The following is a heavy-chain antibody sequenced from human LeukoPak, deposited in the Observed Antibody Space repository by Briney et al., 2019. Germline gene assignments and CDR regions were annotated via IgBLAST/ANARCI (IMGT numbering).Heavy chain of an antibody. CDR1: GFTFSNAW. V-gene: IGHV3-15*01. J-gene: IGHJ6*03. Sequence: GGSLRLSCAASGFTFSNAWMSWVRQAPGKGLEWVGRIKSKTDGGTTDYAAPVKGRFTISRDDSKNTLYLQMNSLKTEDTAVYYCTTQLPIFGVVIYYYYYYMDVWGKGTTVTVSS. D-gene: IGHD3-3*01. CDR2: IKSKTDGGTT. CDR3: TTQLPIFGVVIYYYYYYMDV.